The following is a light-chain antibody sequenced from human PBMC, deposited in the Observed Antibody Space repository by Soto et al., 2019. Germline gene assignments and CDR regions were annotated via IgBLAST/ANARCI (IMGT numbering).Light chain of an antibody. V-gene: IGKV3-20*01. CDR3: QQYGSSPTT. CDR1: QSVFNNH. Sequence: EIVLTQSPGTLSLSPGERATLSCRASQSVFNNHIGWYQQKPGQAPRRLIFGASFRDTGIPDRFSGSGSGTDFTLTISRLEPEDFAVYYCQQYGSSPTTFGQGTKVEIK. J-gene: IGKJ1*01. CDR2: GAS.